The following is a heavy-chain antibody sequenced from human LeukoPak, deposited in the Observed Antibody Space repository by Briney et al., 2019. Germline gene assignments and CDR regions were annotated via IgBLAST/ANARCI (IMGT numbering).Heavy chain of an antibody. CDR1: GYSFTSYW. D-gene: IGHD2-15*01. V-gene: IGHV5-51*01. CDR2: IYPGDSDT. Sequence: GESLKISCKGSGYSFTSYWIGWVRQMPGKGLEWMGIIYPGDSDTRYSPSFQGQVTISRDKSISTAYMQWSSLKASDTAMYYCARRGYCSGGSCLYFDYWGQGTLVTVSS. J-gene: IGHJ4*02. CDR3: ARRGYCSGGSCLYFDY.